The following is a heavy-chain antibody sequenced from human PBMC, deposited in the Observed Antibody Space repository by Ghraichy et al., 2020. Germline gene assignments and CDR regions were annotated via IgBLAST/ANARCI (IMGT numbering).Heavy chain of an antibody. CDR2: IIPILGIA. CDR3: ATHSYGYWHLESVYYYMDV. D-gene: IGHD5-18*01. CDR1: GGTFSSYT. V-gene: IGHV1-69*02. Sequence: SVKVSCKASGGTFSSYTISWVRQAPGQGLEWMGRIIPILGIANYAQKFQGRVTITADKSTSTAYMELSSLRSEDTAVYYCATHSYGYWHLESVYYYMDVWGKGTTVTVSS. J-gene: IGHJ6*03.